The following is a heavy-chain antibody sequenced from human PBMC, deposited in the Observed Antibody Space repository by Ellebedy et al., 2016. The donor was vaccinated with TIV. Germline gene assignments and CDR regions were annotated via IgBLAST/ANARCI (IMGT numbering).Heavy chain of an antibody. D-gene: IGHD2-15*01. J-gene: IGHJ6*02. CDR1: GFTFSSYW. CDR3: ARVAYSAGMDV. V-gene: IGHV3-7*03. CDR2: TQPDGSGN. Sequence: PGGSLRLSCAASGFTFSSYWMGWVRQAPGKGLEWVANTQPDGSGNNYVDSVKGRFTISRDNAKNSLYLQMNSLTVEDTAVYYCARVAYSAGMDVWGQGTTVTVSS.